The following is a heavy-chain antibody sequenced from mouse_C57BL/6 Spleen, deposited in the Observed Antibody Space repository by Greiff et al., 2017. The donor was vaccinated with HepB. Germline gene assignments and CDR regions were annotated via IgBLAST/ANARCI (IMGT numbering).Heavy chain of an antibody. CDR2: IWSGGST. Sequence: QVQLKESGPGLVQPSQRLSITCTVSGFSLTSYGVHWVRQSPGKGLEWLGVIWSGGSTDYNAAFISRLSISKDNSKSQVFFKMNSLQADDTAIYYCARKTTMVTSYAMDYWGQGTSVTVSS. V-gene: IGHV2-2*01. CDR1: GFSLTSYG. D-gene: IGHD2-2*01. CDR3: ARKTTMVTSYAMDY. J-gene: IGHJ4*01.